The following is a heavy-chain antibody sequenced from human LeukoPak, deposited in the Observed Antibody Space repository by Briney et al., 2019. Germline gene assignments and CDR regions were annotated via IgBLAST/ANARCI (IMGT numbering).Heavy chain of an antibody. CDR1: GGSFSGCY. CDR2: INHSGST. V-gene: IGHV4-34*01. J-gene: IGHJ4*02. CDR3: ARHLALSWFGELLLWNY. D-gene: IGHD3-10*01. Sequence: SETLSLTCAVYGGSFSGCYWSWIRQPPGKGLEWIGEINHSGSTNYNPSLKSRVTISVDTSKNQFSLKLSSVTAADTAVYYCARHLALSWFGELLLWNYWGQGTLVTVSS.